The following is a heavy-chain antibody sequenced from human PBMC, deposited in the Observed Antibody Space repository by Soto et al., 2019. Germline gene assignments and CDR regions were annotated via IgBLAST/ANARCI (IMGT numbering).Heavy chain of an antibody. D-gene: IGHD3-22*01. CDR3: ARGESSGYYSQPASY. Sequence: QVQLQESGPGLVKPSETLSLTCTVSGGSVSSGSYYWSWIRQPPGKGLEWIGYIYYSGSTNYNPSLKSRVHISVDTSKNQFFLQLSSVTAADTAVYYCARGESSGYYSQPASYWGQGTLVTVSS. CDR1: GGSVSSGSYY. V-gene: IGHV4-61*01. CDR2: IYYSGST. J-gene: IGHJ4*02.